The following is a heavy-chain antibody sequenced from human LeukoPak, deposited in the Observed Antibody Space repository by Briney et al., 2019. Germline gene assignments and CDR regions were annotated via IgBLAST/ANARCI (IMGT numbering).Heavy chain of an antibody. CDR2: MNPNSGNT. Sequence: ASVKVSCKASGYTFTSYDINWVRQATGQGLEWMGWMNPNSGNTGYAQKFQGRVTMTRNTSISTAYMELSSLRSEDTAVYYCARYEKSSGWYYFASDAFDIWGQGTMVTVSS. CDR1: GYTFTSYD. D-gene: IGHD6-19*01. J-gene: IGHJ3*02. V-gene: IGHV1-8*01. CDR3: ARYEKSSGWYYFASDAFDI.